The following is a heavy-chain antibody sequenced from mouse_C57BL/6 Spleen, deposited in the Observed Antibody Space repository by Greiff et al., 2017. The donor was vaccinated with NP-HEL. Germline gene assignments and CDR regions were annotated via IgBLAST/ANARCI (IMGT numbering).Heavy chain of an antibody. V-gene: IGHV1-26*01. CDR2: INPNNGGT. D-gene: IGHD4-1*01. CDR1: GYTFTDYY. CDR3: ASSLTGDWYFDV. J-gene: IGHJ1*03. Sequence: VQLQQSGPELVKPGASVKISCKASGYTFTDYYMNWVKQSHGKSLEWIGDINPNNGGTSYNQKFKGKATLTVDKSSSTAYMELRSLTSEDSAVYYCASSLTGDWYFDVWGTGTTVTVSS.